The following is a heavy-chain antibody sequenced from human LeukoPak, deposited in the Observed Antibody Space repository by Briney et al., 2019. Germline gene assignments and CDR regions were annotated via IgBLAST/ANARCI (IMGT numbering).Heavy chain of an antibody. CDR1: GYTFTGYY. D-gene: IGHD3-10*01. CDR3: ARGLSPMVPDY. J-gene: IGHJ4*02. CDR2: INPNSGGT. V-gene: IGHV1-2*02. Sequence: ASVKVSCKASGYTFTGYYIHWVRQAPGERIEWMGWINPNSGGTNYAQKFQGRVTMTRDTSISTAYMELSRLRSDDTAVYYCARGLSPMVPDYWGQGTLVTVSS.